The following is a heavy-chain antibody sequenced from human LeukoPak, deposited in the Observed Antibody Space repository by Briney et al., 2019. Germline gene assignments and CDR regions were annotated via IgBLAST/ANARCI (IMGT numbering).Heavy chain of an antibody. CDR1: GGSCDDYY. Sequence: SETLSLTCDVSGGSCDDYYCSWIRQPPGKGLEWIGEIHPHGIFYYNSSLMSRVTISIDTSKSQFSLRLTSVTAADTAFYYCARGRDRSKAGDHWGQGNLVTVSS. CDR2: IHPHGIF. D-gene: IGHD5-24*01. J-gene: IGHJ4*02. V-gene: IGHV4-34*01. CDR3: ARGRDRSKAGDH.